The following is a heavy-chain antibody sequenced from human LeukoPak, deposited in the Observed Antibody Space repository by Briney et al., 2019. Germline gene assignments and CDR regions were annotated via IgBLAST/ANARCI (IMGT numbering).Heavy chain of an antibody. CDR3: AREGGYCSSTSCLDLFDY. V-gene: IGHV1-46*01. Sequence: ASVKVSCKASGYTFTSYYMHWVRQAPGQGLEWMGIINPSGGSTSYAQKFQGRVTMTRDTSTSTVYMELSSLRSEDTAVYYCAREGGYCSSTSCLDLFDYWGQGTLVTVSS. D-gene: IGHD2-2*01. CDR2: INPSGGST. CDR1: GYTFTSYY. J-gene: IGHJ4*02.